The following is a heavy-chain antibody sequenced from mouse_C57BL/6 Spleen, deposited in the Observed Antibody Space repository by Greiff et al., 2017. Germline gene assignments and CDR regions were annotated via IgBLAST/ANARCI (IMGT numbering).Heavy chain of an antibody. CDR1: GFTFSDYY. CDR3: ARHRDYDGGDFDY. D-gene: IGHD2-4*01. Sequence: EVKLMESGGGLVQPGGSLKLSCAASGFTFSDYYMYWVRQTPEKRLEWVAYISNGGGSTYYPDTVKGRYTISRDNAKNTLYLQMSRLKSEDTAMYYCARHRDYDGGDFDYWGQGTTLTVSS. CDR2: ISNGGGST. V-gene: IGHV5-12*01. J-gene: IGHJ2*01.